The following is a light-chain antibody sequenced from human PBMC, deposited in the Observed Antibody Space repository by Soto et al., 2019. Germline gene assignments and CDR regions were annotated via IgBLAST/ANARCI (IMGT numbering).Light chain of an antibody. CDR1: QSISSY. V-gene: IGKV1-39*01. J-gene: IGKJ1*01. CDR2: AAS. CDR3: QQSYSTLRT. Sequence: DIQMTQSPSSLSASVGDRVTITCRASQSISSYLNWSQQKPGKAPKLLIYAASSLQSGVPSRFSGSGSGTDFTLTISSLQPEDFATYYCQQSYSTLRTFGQGTKVDIK.